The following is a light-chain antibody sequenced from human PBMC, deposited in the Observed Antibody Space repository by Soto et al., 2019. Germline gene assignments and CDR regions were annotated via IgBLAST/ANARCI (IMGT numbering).Light chain of an antibody. CDR3: SSYAGSNNYV. V-gene: IGLV2-8*01. J-gene: IGLJ1*01. CDR2: EVS. Sequence: SALTQPPSANGSPGQSVTISRNRTSSDIGGYNYVSWYQQHPGKAPKPMIYEVSKRPSGVPDRFSGSKSGNTASLTVSGLQAEDEADYYCSSYAGSNNYVFGSGTKVTVL. CDR1: SSDIGGYNY.